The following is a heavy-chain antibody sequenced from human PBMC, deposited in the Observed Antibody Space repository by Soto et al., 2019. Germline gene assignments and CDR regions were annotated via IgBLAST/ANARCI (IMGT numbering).Heavy chain of an antibody. V-gene: IGHV1-69*13. CDR3: ARGKSSYDSSGYWHAFAI. CDR1: GGTFSSYA. Sequence: SVKVSCKASGGTFSSYAISWVRQAPGQGLEWMGGIIPIFGTANYAQKFQGRVTITADESTSTAYMELSSLRSEDTAVYYCARGKSSYDSSGYWHAFAIWGQGTMVTVSS. D-gene: IGHD3-22*01. J-gene: IGHJ3*02. CDR2: IIPIFGTA.